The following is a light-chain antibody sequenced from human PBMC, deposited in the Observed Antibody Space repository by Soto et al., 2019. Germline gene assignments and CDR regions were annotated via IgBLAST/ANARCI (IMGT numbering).Light chain of an antibody. CDR3: CSFAGSSTS. J-gene: IGLJ3*02. Sequence: QSVLTQPASVSGSPGQSITISCTGTSSDVGTYKPVSWYQQYPGKAPKVIIYDYTKRPSGVSSRFSGSKSGNTASLTISGLQAEDEADYYCCSFAGSSTSFGGGTKVTVL. CDR1: SSDVGTYKP. V-gene: IGLV2-23*01. CDR2: DYT.